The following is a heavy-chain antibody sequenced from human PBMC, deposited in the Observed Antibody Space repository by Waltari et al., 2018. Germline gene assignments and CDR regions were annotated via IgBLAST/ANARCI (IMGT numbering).Heavy chain of an antibody. V-gene: IGHV4-4*07. J-gene: IGHJ4*02. Sequence: QVQLQESGPGLVKPSATLSLTCTGSGVPISSYYWSWIRPPAGKGLEWIGRFSTSGGTDYNPSLKSRVTMSVDTSKTQFSLKLSSVTAADTAVYYCAREGVGAIPFDCWGQGTLVTVSS. CDR3: AREGVGAIPFDC. CDR1: GVPISSYY. CDR2: FSTSGGT. D-gene: IGHD1-26*01.